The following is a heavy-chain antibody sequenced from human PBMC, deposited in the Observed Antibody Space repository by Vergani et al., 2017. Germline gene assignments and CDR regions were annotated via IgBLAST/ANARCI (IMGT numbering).Heavy chain of an antibody. Sequence: QLQLQESGPGLVKPSETLSLTCTVSGGSISSSSYYWGWIRQPPGKGLEWIGSIYYSGSTYYNPSLKSRVTISVDTSKNQFSLKLSSVTAADTAVYYCAGASGSYYGSGSYYNVGWFDPWGQGTLVTVSS. D-gene: IGHD3-10*01. CDR2: IYYSGST. J-gene: IGHJ5*02. CDR1: GGSISSSSYY. CDR3: AGASGSYYGSGSYYNVGWFDP. V-gene: IGHV4-39*07.